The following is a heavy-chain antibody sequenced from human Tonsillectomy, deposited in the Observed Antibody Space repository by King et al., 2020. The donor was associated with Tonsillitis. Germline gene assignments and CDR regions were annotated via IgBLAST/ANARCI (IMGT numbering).Heavy chain of an antibody. V-gene: IGHV3-30*04. D-gene: IGHD3-10*01. CDR1: GFSFSDYA. Sequence: VQLVESGGGVVQPGRSLKLSCADSGFSFSDYAMYWVRQAPAKGLEWVAVVSFDGSTAFYADSVKGRFTISRDISKNTLFLQMDSLKTEDTAIYYCARHLPRSQGVLDYWGQGARVTVSS. J-gene: IGHJ4*02. CDR2: VSFDGSTA. CDR3: ARHLPRSQGVLDY.